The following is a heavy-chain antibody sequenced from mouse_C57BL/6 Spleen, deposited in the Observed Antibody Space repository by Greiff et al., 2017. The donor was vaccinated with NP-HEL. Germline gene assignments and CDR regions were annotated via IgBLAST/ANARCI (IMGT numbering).Heavy chain of an antibody. Sequence: QVQLQQSGAELVRPGTSVKVSCKASGYAFTNYLIEWVKQRPGQGLEWIGVINPGSGGTNYNEKFKSKATLTVDKSYSTACMQLSSLTSEDSAVYYCARGPYFDYWGQGTTLTVSS. CDR1: GYAFTNYL. CDR3: ARGPYFDY. V-gene: IGHV1-54*01. J-gene: IGHJ2*01. CDR2: INPGSGGT.